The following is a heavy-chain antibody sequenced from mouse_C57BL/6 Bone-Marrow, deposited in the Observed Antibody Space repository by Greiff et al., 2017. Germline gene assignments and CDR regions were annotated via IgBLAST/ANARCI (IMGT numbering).Heavy chain of an antibody. Sequence: EVQLVESGGDLVKPGGSLKLSCAASGFTFSSYGMSWVRQTPDKRLEWVATISSGGSYTSYPDSVKGRFTISRDNAKNTLYLQMSSLKSEDTAMYYCARRGTTVVARAMDYWGQGTSVTVSS. CDR3: ARRGTTVVARAMDY. V-gene: IGHV5-6*01. CDR2: ISSGGSYT. D-gene: IGHD1-1*01. CDR1: GFTFSSYG. J-gene: IGHJ4*01.